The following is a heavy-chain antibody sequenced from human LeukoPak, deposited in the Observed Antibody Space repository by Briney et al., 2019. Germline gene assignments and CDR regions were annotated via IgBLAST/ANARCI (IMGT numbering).Heavy chain of an antibody. CDR2: INHSGST. J-gene: IGHJ4*02. CDR1: GDSISLSFYY. Sequence: SETLSLTCSVSGDSISLSFYYWGWIRQPPGKGLEWIGEINHSGSTNYNPSLKSRVTISVDTSKDQFSLKLSSVTAADTAVHYCARRPLSRQRSFDYWGQGTLVTVSS. CDR3: ARRPLSRQRSFDY. V-gene: IGHV4-39*07. D-gene: IGHD6-25*01.